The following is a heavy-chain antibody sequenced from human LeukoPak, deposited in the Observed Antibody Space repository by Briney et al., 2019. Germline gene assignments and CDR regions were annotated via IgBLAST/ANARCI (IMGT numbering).Heavy chain of an antibody. V-gene: IGHV1-69*13. CDR3: AREAVVVPAAMGDYYYYMDV. Sequence: AASVKVSCKASGGTFSSYAISWVRQAPGLGLEWMGGIIPIFGTANYAQKFQGRVTITADESTSTAYMELSSLRSEDTAVYYCAREAVVVPAAMGDYYYYMDVWGKGTTVTVSS. J-gene: IGHJ6*03. CDR1: GGTFSSYA. D-gene: IGHD2-2*01. CDR2: IIPIFGTA.